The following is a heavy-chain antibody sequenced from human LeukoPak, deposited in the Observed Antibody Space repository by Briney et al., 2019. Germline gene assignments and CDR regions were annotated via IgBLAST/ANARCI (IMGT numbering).Heavy chain of an antibody. D-gene: IGHD2-21*01. CDR3: ARGAYPDAFDI. CDR2: IYYSGST. Sequence: PSETLSLTCTVSGGSISSINYYWGWIRQPPGKGLEWIGSIYYSGSTYYNPSLKGRFTLSVDTSKNQFSLKESSVTAADTAVYYCARGAYPDAFDIWGQGTMVTVSS. V-gene: IGHV4-39*07. J-gene: IGHJ3*02. CDR1: GGSISSINYY.